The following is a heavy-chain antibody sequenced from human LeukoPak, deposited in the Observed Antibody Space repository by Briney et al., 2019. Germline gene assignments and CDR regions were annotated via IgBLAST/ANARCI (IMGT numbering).Heavy chain of an antibody. CDR1: GGTFTIYA. V-gene: IGHV1-69*05. CDR3: IVVVTPSAGPD. D-gene: IGHD2-21*02. CDR2: IIPIFGTA. Sequence: AASVTVSFTGSGGTFTIYAISWVRQAPGQGLELMGGIIPIFGTANYAQKFQGRVTITTDETTSTAYKELSRLRSEDTAVYYCIVVVTPSAGPDWGQGTLVTVSS. J-gene: IGHJ1*01.